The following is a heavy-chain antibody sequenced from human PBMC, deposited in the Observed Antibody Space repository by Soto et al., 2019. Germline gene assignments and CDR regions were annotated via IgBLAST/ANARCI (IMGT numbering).Heavy chain of an antibody. V-gene: IGHV1-18*01. J-gene: IGHJ6*02. D-gene: IGHD3-10*01. CDR2: IRTYSGNT. CDR1: GYTFTSNG. CDR3: AKNTGAGYFYPLDV. Sequence: APVKVSCKASGYTFTSNGSTWVRQAPGQGLEWMGWIRTYSGNTNYAQRLQGRVTMTTDTSTSTAYMELRSLKSDDTAVYYCAKNTGAGYFYPLDVWGQGTTVTVSS.